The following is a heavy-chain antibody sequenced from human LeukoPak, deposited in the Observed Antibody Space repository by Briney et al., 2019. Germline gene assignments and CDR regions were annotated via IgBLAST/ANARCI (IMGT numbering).Heavy chain of an antibody. CDR2: ISAYNGNT. J-gene: IGHJ6*02. D-gene: IGHD4-17*01. CDR3: ASSTTVTEYYYYGMDV. Sequence: ASVKVSCKASGYTFTSYRISWVRQAPGQGLEWMGWISAYNGNTNYAQKLQGRVTMTTDTSTSTAYMELRSLRSDDTAVYYCASSTTVTEYYYYGMDVWGQGTTVTVSS. V-gene: IGHV1-18*01. CDR1: GYTFTSYR.